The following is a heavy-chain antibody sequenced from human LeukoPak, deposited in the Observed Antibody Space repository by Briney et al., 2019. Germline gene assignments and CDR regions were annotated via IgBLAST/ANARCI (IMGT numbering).Heavy chain of an antibody. CDR3: AKDRQDQLRSGDAFDM. V-gene: IGHV3-9*01. J-gene: IGHJ3*02. CDR1: GFTFDDYA. D-gene: IGHD2-2*01. CDR2: ISWNSRNI. Sequence: PGRSLRLSCAASGFTFDDYAMHWVRQAPGKGLEWVSGISWNSRNIGYADSVKGRFTISRDNAMQSLYLQMNSLRVEDAALYYCAKDRQDQLRSGDAFDMWGQGTLVTVSS.